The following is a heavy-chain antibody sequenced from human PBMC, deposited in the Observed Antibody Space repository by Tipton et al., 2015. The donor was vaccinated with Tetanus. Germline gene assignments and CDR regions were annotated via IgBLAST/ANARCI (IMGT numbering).Heavy chain of an antibody. V-gene: IGHV4-4*07. CDR3: AREDYYGSGSSYNWFGP. CDR2: IYTSGST. CDR1: GGSINNYY. Sequence: TLSLTCTVSGGSINNYYWSWIRQPAGKGLEWIGRIYTSGSTNCNPSLKSRVTMSVDTSKNQFSLKLSSVTAADTAVYSCAREDYYGSGSSYNWFGPWGQGTLVTVSS. D-gene: IGHD3-10*01. J-gene: IGHJ5*02.